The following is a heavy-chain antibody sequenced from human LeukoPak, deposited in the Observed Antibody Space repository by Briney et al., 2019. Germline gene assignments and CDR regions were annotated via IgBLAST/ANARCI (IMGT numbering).Heavy chain of an antibody. Sequence: ASVKVSCKASGYTFTGYYMHWVRQAPGQGLEWMGWMNPNSGDTAYAQNFQGRVTISRTTSQSTAYMELSSLRSEDTAVYYCASANYQHWGQGTLVTVSS. CDR1: GYTFTGYY. V-gene: IGHV1-8*03. D-gene: IGHD2-8*01. J-gene: IGHJ1*01. CDR2: MNPNSGDT. CDR3: ASANYQH.